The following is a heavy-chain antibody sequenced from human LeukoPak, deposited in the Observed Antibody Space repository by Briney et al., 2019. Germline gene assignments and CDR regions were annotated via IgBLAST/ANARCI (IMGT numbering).Heavy chain of an antibody. J-gene: IGHJ4*02. CDR3: AGGYSYGDYFDY. CDR1: GFTFNSYW. D-gene: IGHD5-18*01. CDR2: INSDGSST. V-gene: IGHV3-74*01. Sequence: GGSLRLSCAASGFTFNSYWMHWVRQDPEKGLVWVSRINSDGSSTSYADSVKGRFTISRDNAKNTLYLQVNSLRAEDSAVYYCAGGYSYGDYFDYWGQGTLVTVSS.